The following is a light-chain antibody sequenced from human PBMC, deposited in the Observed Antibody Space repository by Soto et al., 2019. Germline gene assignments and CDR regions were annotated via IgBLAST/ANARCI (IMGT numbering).Light chain of an antibody. Sequence: EIVLTQSPGTLSLSPGERATLSCRASQSVSSNFLAWYQQKPGRAPRLLIYGASSRATGIPDRFSGSGSGPDFTLTISRLEPEDFAVYYCQQYDSSPWTFGQGTKVEIK. CDR2: GAS. CDR1: QSVSSNF. CDR3: QQYDSSPWT. V-gene: IGKV3-20*01. J-gene: IGKJ1*01.